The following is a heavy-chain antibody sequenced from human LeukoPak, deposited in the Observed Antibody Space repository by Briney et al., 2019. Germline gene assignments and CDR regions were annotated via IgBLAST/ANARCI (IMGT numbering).Heavy chain of an antibody. D-gene: IGHD2-2*02. V-gene: IGHV4-39*01. CDR1: GGSISSSSYY. CDR2: IYYSGST. Sequence: PSETLSLTCTVSGGSISSSSYYWGWIRQPPGKGLEWIGSIYYSGSTYYNPSLKSRVTISVDTSKNQFSLKLSSVTAADTVVYYCARPYQLLYGWFDPWGQGTLVTVSS. CDR3: ARPYQLLYGWFDP. J-gene: IGHJ5*02.